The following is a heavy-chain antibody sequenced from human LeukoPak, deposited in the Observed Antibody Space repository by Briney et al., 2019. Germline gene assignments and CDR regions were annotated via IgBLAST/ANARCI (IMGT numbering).Heavy chain of an antibody. J-gene: IGHJ4*02. V-gene: IGHV3-30*03. CDR3: ACITMVRGVTNSEG. D-gene: IGHD3-10*01. Sequence: PGRSLRLSCAASGFTFSSYGVHWVRQAPGKGLEWVAVISYDGSNKYYADSVKGRFTISRDNSKNTLYLQTNSLRAEDTAVYYCACITMVRGVTNSEGWGQGTLVTVSS. CDR1: GFTFSSYG. CDR2: ISYDGSNK.